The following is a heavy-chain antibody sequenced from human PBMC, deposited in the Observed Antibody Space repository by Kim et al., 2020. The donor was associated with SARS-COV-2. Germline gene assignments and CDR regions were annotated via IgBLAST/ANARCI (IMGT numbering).Heavy chain of an antibody. D-gene: IGHD4-17*01. V-gene: IGHV1-3*01. J-gene: IGHJ4*02. Sequence: KYSDPFLGRITITMDTSASTVYIELSSLRSEDSAVYHCARSVTTDYYFDYWGQGSLVTVSS. CDR3: ARSVTTDYYFDY.